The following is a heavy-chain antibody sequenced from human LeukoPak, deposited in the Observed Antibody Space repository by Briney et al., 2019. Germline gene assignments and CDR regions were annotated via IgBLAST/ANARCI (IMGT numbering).Heavy chain of an antibody. V-gene: IGHV5-51*01. Sequence: GESLQISCKGSGYSFTSYWIGWVRQMPGKGLEWMGIIYPGDSDTRYSPSFQGRVTISADKSITTAYLQWSSLKASDTAIYYCARSSGTTSLYYGMDVWGQGTTVTVSS. CDR2: IYPGDSDT. CDR1: GYSFTSYW. J-gene: IGHJ6*02. D-gene: IGHD1-7*01. CDR3: ARSSGTTSLYYGMDV.